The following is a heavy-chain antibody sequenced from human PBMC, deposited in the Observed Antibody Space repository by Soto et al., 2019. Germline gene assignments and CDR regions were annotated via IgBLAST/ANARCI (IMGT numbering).Heavy chain of an antibody. CDR1: GFTFGDYA. J-gene: IGHJ4*02. CDR2: IRSERYGGTA. Sequence: GGSLRLSCTGSGFTFGDYAMSWFRQTPGKGLECVGFIRSERYGGTADYAASVQGRFTISRDDSKSVAYLQMNNLKSEDTGVYYCSNDPRNRHGHYFDCWGQGTLVTVSS. V-gene: IGHV3-49*03. D-gene: IGHD1-1*01. CDR3: SNDPRNRHGHYFDC.